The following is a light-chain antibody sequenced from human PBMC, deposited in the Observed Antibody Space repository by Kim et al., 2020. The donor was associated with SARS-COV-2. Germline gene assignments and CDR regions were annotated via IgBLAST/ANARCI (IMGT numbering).Light chain of an antibody. CDR2: AAS. V-gene: IGKV1-NL1*01. CDR3: QQYSSSPL. CDR1: QGISNS. Sequence: RSASVGDRVTITCRASQGISNSLAWYQQKAGKAPKLLLYAASRLESGVPSRFSGSGYGTDFTLTISSLQPEDFATYYCQQYSSSPLFGQGTKLEIK. J-gene: IGKJ2*01.